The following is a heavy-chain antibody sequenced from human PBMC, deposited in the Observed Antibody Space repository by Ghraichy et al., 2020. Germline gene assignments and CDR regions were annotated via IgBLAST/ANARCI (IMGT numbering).Heavy chain of an antibody. CDR2: IYYRGGT. CDR3: ARAKSAHYYYGLDV. J-gene: IGHJ6*02. V-gene: IGHV4-59*13. Sequence: SETLSLTCTVSGGSISGFYWSWLRQPQGKGLEQVGYIYYRGGTKYNPPFKSRVSISSDTSKSLFHLSLSSVTAADTATYYCARAKSAHYYYGLDVWGPGTAVTVSS. CDR1: GGSISGFY.